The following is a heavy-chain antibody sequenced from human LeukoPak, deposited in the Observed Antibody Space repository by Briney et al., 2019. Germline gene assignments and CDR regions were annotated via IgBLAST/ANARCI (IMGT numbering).Heavy chain of an antibody. CDR1: GYTFTGYY. V-gene: IGHV1-2*02. CDR2: INPNSGGT. D-gene: IGHD3-3*01. J-gene: IGHJ4*02. CDR3: ARDGYYDFWSGYSLYFDY. Sequence: ASVTVSCKASGYTFTGYYMHWVRQAPGQGLEWMGWINPNSGGTNYAQKFQGRVTMTTDTSTSTAYMELRSLRSDDTAVYYCARDGYYDFWSGYSLYFDYWGQGTLVTVSS.